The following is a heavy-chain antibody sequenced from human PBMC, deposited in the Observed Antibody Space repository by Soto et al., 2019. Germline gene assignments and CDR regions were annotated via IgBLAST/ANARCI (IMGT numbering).Heavy chain of an antibody. D-gene: IGHD3-10*01. CDR2: ISHSGST. CDR1: GGSISSGNW. CDR3: ARDLNYGSGSWD. J-gene: IGHJ3*01. V-gene: IGHV4-4*02. Sequence: QVQLQESGPGLLKPSGTLSLTCTVSGGSISSGNWFSWVRQSPGKGLEWIGEISHSGSTNYKPSLKSRVTIPIAKSKNQLSLNLISVTAADTAVYYCARDLNYGSGSWDWGQGTMVTVSS.